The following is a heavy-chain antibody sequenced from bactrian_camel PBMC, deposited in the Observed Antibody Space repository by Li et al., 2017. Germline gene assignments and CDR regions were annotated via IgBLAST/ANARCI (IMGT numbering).Heavy chain of an antibody. CDR2: VYDSRGGSG. CDR1: GGAVKPDC. Sequence: HVQLVESGGGSVQTGGSLRLSCAVASGGAVKPDCMAWFRQVPGKEREGVAHVYDSRGGSGYYADSVKGRFTISQDNAKNTVNLMMNSLKPEDTAMYYCAANFGHIVVVPTLHGGRIFWARGPRSPSP. V-gene: IGHV3S1*01. J-gene: IGHJ4*01. D-gene: IGHD2*01.